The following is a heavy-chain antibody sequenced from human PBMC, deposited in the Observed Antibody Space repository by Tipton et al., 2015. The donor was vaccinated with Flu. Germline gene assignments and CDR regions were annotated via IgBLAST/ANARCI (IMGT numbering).Heavy chain of an antibody. D-gene: IGHD4-11*01. CDR2: MYSGGRS. J-gene: IGHJ5*01. V-gene: IGHV4-4*07. Sequence: GLVKPSETLLLTCTVSGGSFTGPFWSWVRQPAGRGLEWIGRMYSGGRSNYNPYLKSRVTISVDRSKNQFSLNLKSVTAADMAVYYCARRDYSNYVSDPKSWFDSWGQGTLVTVSS. CDR3: ARRDYSNYVSDPKSWFDS. CDR1: GGSFTGPF.